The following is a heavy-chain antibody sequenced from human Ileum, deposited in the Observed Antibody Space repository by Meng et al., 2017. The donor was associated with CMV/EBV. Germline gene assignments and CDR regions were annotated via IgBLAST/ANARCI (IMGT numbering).Heavy chain of an antibody. J-gene: IGHJ4*02. CDR3: ARDVWGFDY. V-gene: IGHV1-18*04. CDR1: GHTFTDHN. Sequence: QVNLPQSGAEVKTPGASVKHSCKTSGHTFTDHNIGWVRQAPGQGIEWVGWISLGNGQTVYGHKLQGRVTVTTDTSTNAAYMELRNLRSDDTAMYYCARDVWGFDYWGQGTLVTVSS. D-gene: IGHD7-27*01. CDR2: ISLGNGQT.